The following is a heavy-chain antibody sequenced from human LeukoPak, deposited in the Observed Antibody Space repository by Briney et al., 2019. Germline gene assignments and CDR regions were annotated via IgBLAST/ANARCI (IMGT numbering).Heavy chain of an antibody. D-gene: IGHD6-13*01. J-gene: IGHJ4*02. V-gene: IGHV3-33*01. CDR1: GFTFSSYG. CDR2: IWYDGSNK. CDR3: ARDRWSSHPDY. Sequence: GRSQRLSCAASGFTFSSYGMHWVRQAPGKGLEWVAVIWYDGSNKNYADSVKGRFTISRDNSKNTLYLQMNSLRAEDTAVYYCARDRWSSHPDYWGQGTLVTVSS.